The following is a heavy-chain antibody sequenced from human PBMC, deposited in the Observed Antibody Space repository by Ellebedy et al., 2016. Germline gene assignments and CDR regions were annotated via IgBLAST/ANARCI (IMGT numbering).Heavy chain of an antibody. Sequence: SVKVSCXASGGTFSSYAISWVRQAPGQGLEWMGGIIPIFGTANYAQKFQGRVTITADESTSTAYMELSSLRSEDTAVYFCARGFKEFWNGNYYYYHMDVWGKGTTVTVSS. CDR2: IIPIFGTA. V-gene: IGHV1-69*13. J-gene: IGHJ6*03. D-gene: IGHD3-3*01. CDR3: ARGFKEFWNGNYYYYHMDV. CDR1: GGTFSSYA.